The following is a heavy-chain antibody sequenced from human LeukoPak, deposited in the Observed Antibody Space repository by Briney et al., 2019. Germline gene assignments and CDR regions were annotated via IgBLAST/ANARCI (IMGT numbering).Heavy chain of an antibody. D-gene: IGHD3-22*01. Sequence: SETLSLTCTVSGGSISSSGYYWGWIRQPPGKGLEWIGSISYSGSTYFNPSLKSRVTISVDTSKNQFSLKLSSVTAADTAVYYCARSWPYYYDSSGYHRGAFDIWGQGTMVTVSS. CDR1: GGSISSSGYY. J-gene: IGHJ3*02. V-gene: IGHV4-39*01. CDR2: ISYSGST. CDR3: ARSWPYYYDSSGYHRGAFDI.